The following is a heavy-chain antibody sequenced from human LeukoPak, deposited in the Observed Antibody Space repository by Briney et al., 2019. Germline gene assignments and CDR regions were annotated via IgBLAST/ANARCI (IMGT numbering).Heavy chain of an antibody. V-gene: IGHV3-23*01. Sequence: GGSLRLSCAVSGFTFRNYWMHWVRQTPGKGLEWVSDVSGSGGSTYYADSVKGRFTISRDNSRNTLYLQMNSLRAEDTAVYYCAKPYYYGSGRGDYWGQGTLVTVSS. CDR3: AKPYYYGSGRGDY. D-gene: IGHD3-10*01. CDR1: GFTFRNYW. J-gene: IGHJ4*02. CDR2: VSGSGGST.